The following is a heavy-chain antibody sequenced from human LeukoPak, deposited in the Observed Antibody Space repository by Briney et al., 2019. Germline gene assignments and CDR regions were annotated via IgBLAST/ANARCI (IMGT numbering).Heavy chain of an antibody. D-gene: IGHD3-22*01. CDR2: INHSGST. V-gene: IGHV4-34*01. J-gene: IGHJ4*02. CDR1: GGSFTDYY. Sequence: SETLSLTCAVYGGSFTDYYWNWIRQPPGKGLEWIGEINHSGSTNYNPSLKSRVTISVDTSKNQFSLKLSSVTAADTAVYYCARGEYYYDSSGYYYAGPIFDYWGQGTLVTVSS. CDR3: ARGEYYYDSSGYYYAGPIFDY.